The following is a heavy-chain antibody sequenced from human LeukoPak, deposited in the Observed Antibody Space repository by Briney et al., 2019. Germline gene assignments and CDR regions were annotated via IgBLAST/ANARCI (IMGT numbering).Heavy chain of an antibody. CDR3: ARDYYDSSGYYSDY. CDR1: GGSTSSYY. J-gene: IGHJ4*02. Sequence: SETLSLTCTVSGGSTSSYYWSWIRQPAGKGLEWIGRIYTSGSTNYNPSLKSRVTMSVDTSKDQFSLKLSSVTAADTAVYYCARDYYDSSGYYSDYWGQGTLVTVSS. D-gene: IGHD3-22*01. V-gene: IGHV4-4*07. CDR2: IYTSGST.